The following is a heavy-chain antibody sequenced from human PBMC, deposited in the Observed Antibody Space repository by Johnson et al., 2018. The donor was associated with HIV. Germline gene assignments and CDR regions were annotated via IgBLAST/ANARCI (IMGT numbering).Heavy chain of an antibody. V-gene: IGHV3-23*01. CDR3: ARGLSSWSFDAFDI. CDR2: ISGSGGTT. D-gene: IGHD6-13*01. J-gene: IGHJ3*02. CDR1: GFSFSSYA. Sequence: GGLVQPGGSLRLSCAASGFSFSSYAMSWVRQAPEKGLEWVSAISGSGGTTYYADSVKGRFTISRDNSKNTLYLQMNSLRAEDTAVYYCARGLSSWSFDAFDIWGQGTMVTVSS.